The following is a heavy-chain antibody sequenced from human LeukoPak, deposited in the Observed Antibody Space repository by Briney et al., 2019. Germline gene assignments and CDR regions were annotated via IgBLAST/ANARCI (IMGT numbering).Heavy chain of an antibody. CDR3: ARGLKPYCTNGVCYTGDF. Sequence: PSETLSLTCGVYGGSLSGFYWNWIRQPPGKGLEWIGEMNPSGRTTYNPSLKSRVSMSLDTSKNQFSLKLSSVTAADTAVYYCARGLKPYCTNGVCYTGDFWGQGTLVPVSP. CDR2: MNPSGRT. D-gene: IGHD2-8*01. J-gene: IGHJ4*02. V-gene: IGHV4-34*01. CDR1: GGSLSGFY.